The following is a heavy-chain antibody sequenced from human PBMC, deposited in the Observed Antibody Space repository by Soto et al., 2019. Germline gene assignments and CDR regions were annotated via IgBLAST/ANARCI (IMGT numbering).Heavy chain of an antibody. Sequence: RRIIKPPGKGLEWIGYIYYSGSTNYNPSLKSRVTISVDTSKNQFSLKLSSVTAADTAVYYCAGFFGVAQDLHSWGQGTLVTVS. D-gene: IGHD3-3*01. CDR2: IYYSGST. CDR3: AGFFGVAQDLHS. J-gene: IGHJ4*02. V-gene: IGHV4-59*01.